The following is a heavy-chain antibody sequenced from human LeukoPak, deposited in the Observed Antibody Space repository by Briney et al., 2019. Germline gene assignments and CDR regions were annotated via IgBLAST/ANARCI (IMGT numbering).Heavy chain of an antibody. CDR2: ISYDGSNK. CDR1: GFTFSSYA. V-gene: IGHV3-30*04. Sequence: GRSLRLSCAASGFTFSSYAMHWVRQAPGKGLEWVAVISYDGSNKYYADSVKGRFTISRDNSKNTLYLQMNSLRAEDMAVYYCARDRMAAYWGQGTLVTVSS. J-gene: IGHJ4*02. CDR3: ARDRMAAY. D-gene: IGHD5-24*01.